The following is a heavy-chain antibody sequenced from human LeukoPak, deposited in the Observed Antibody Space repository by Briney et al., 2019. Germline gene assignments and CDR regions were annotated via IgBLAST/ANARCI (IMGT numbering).Heavy chain of an antibody. CDR1: GFTFSNDW. D-gene: IGHD1-26*01. Sequence: GGSLRLSCAASGFTFSNDWMHWVRQAPGKGLVWVSRINTDGSTTTYADSVKGRFTISRDNAKNTLYLQMSSLRVEDTAVYYCARGRGGSYHYWGQGTLVTASS. V-gene: IGHV3-74*01. CDR3: ARGRGGSYHY. J-gene: IGHJ4*02. CDR2: INTDGSTT.